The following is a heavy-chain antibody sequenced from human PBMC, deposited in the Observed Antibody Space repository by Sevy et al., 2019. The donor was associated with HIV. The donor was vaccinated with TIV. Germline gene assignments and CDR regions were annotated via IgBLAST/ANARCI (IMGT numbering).Heavy chain of an antibody. CDR1: GYSFANNW. D-gene: IGHD6-13*01. Sequence: GESLKISCKGSGYSFANNWIGWVRQMPGKGLEWMGIVYPGDSDTTYSPSFQGQVTISVDKSISTAYLQWNSLKASDTAMYYRARLPVAAAGLDYFDYWGQGTLVTVSS. CDR3: ARLPVAAAGLDYFDY. J-gene: IGHJ4*02. CDR2: VYPGDSDT. V-gene: IGHV5-51*01.